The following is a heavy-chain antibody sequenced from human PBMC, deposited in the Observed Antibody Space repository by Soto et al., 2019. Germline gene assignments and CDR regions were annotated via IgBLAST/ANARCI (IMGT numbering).Heavy chain of an antibody. J-gene: IGHJ6*02. CDR2: IKQDGSEK. Sequence: GGSLRLSCAASGFTFSSYWMSWVRQAPGKGLEWVANIKQDGSEKYYVDSVKGRFTISRDNAKNSLYLQMNSLRAEDTAVYYCARVVCDMDSIRVYYYGMDVWGQGTTVTVSS. V-gene: IGHV3-7*05. CDR3: ARVVCDMDSIRVYYYGMDV. CDR1: GFTFSSYW. D-gene: IGHD2-15*01.